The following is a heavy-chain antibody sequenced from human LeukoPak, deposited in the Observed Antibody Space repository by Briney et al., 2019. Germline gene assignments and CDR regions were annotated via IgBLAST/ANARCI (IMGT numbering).Heavy chain of an antibody. CDR3: ASSIYSSSWYRGIDY. CDR1: GGSFSGYY. D-gene: IGHD6-13*01. Sequence: PSETLSLTCAVYGGSFSGYYWSWIRQPPGKALEWIGEINHSGSTNYNPSLKSRVTISVDTSKNQFSLKLSSVTAADTAVYYCASSIYSSSWYRGIDYWGQGTLVTVSS. CDR2: INHSGST. J-gene: IGHJ4*02. V-gene: IGHV4-34*01.